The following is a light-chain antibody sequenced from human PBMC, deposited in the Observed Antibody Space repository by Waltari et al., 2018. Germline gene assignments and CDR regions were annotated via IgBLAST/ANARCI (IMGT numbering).Light chain of an antibody. CDR2: EGS. CDR3: CSNVGTSAF. Sequence: QAGPTQAASVSGSPGQSITISCTGTSTNVGSYNLVSWYQQHPGKPPKLIIYEGSKRPSGVSNRFSGSKSDNTASLTLSGLQPDDEADYYCCSNVGTSAFFGGGTKLTVL. V-gene: IGLV2-23*03. CDR1: STNVGSYNL. J-gene: IGLJ2*01.